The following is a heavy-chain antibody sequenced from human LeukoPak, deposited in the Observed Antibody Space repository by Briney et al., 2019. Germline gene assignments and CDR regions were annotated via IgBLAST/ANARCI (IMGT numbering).Heavy chain of an antibody. Sequence: GGSLRLSCAASGFIFSSYAMHWVRQAPGKGLEWVAVISYDGSNKYYADSVKGRFTISRDNSKNTLYLQMNSLRAEDTAVYYCARDGIAAAGLYYYYYMDVWGKGTTVTVSS. D-gene: IGHD6-13*01. CDR1: GFIFSSYA. CDR3: ARDGIAAAGLYYYYYMDV. CDR2: ISYDGSNK. V-gene: IGHV3-30*04. J-gene: IGHJ6*03.